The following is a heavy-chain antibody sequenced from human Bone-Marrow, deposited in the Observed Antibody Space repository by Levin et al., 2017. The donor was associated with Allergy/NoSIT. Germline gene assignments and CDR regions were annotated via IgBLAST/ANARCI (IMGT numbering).Heavy chain of an antibody. V-gene: IGHV3-66*01. J-gene: IGHJ4*02. CDR3: ARDDVVATNH. CDR2: INSGGRK. CDR1: GFTISTNY. D-gene: IGHD5-12*01. Sequence: ETLSLTCAASGFTISTNYMSWVRQVPGKGLEWVSIINSGGRKNYADSVEGRFTISRDDNNNTLYLQMNSMRGEDTAIYYCARDDVVATNHWGQGTLVIVSS.